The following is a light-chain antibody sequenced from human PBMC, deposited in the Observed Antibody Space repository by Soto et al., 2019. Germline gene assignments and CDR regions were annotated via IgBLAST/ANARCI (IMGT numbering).Light chain of an antibody. J-gene: IGKJ4*01. CDR3: QQRTNWPLT. Sequence: EIVLTQSPVTLSLSPGERATLSCSASHSVTTFLAWYQQKPGQAPRLLIYDASKRATGIPARFSGSGSGTDFTLTISSLDPADFAVYYCQQRTNWPLTFGGGTKVEIK. CDR1: HSVTTF. V-gene: IGKV3-11*01. CDR2: DAS.